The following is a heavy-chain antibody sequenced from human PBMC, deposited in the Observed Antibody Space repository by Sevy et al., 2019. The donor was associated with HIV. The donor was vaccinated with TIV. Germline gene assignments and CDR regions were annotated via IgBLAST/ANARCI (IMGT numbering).Heavy chain of an antibody. J-gene: IGHJ4*01. Sequence: ASVKVSCKASGGIFRSNAISWVRQAPGQGLEWMGGIIAVFGTTNYAQKFQGRVTVTADESRSTAYMKLSSLRSEDTAVYYWARDKYYYVSGSFDYWGQGTQVTVSS. V-gene: IGHV1-69*13. CDR2: IIAVFGTT. D-gene: IGHD3-10*01. CDR3: ARDKYYYVSGSFDY. CDR1: GGIFRSNA.